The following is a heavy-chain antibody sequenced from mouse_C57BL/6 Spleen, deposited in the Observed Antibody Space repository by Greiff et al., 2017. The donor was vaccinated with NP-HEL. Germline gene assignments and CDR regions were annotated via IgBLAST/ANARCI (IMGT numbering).Heavy chain of an antibody. CDR1: GYSITSGYY. V-gene: IGHV3-6*01. CDR2: ISYDGSN. Sequence: DVQLQESGPGLVKPSQSLSLTCSVTGYSITSGYYWNWIRQFPGNKLEWMGYISYDGSNNYNPSLKNRISITRDTSKNQFFLKLNSVTTEDTATYYCARERSTWYFDVWGTGTTVTVSS. CDR3: ARERSTWYFDV. J-gene: IGHJ1*03. D-gene: IGHD5-1*01.